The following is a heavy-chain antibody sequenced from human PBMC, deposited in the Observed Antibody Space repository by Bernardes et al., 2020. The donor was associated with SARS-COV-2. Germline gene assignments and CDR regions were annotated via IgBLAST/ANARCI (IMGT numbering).Heavy chain of an antibody. V-gene: IGHV3-21*06. CDR2: ISGSSNYI. D-gene: IGHD3-16*01. CDR3: AIDVAGEYST. Sequence: GGSLRLSCSASGFTFKNHNMNWVRQAPGKGLEWVSSISGSSNYIYYTNSVKGRFTISRDNAKNSVYLQMNSLRAEDTGLYFCAIDVAGEYSTWGQGTLVTVST. CDR1: GFTFKNHN. J-gene: IGHJ5*02.